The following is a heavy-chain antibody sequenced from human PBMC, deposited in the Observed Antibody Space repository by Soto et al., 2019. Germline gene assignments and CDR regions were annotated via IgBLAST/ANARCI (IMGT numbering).Heavy chain of an antibody. CDR3: ARNVNSGFDY. CDR2: INPSGGST. V-gene: IGHV1-46*01. CDR1: GYTFITYY. Sequence: ASVKVSCKASGYTFITYYMHWVRQAPGQGLEWMGFINPSGGSTSYAQKFLARVTMTRGTSTSTVYMELSSLRSEDTAVYYCARNVNSGFDYWGQGTLVTVSS. J-gene: IGHJ4*02. D-gene: IGHD1-20*01.